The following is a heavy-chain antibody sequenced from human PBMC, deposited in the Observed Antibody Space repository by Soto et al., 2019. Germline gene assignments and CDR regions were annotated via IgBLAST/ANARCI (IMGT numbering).Heavy chain of an antibody. Sequence: ASVKVSCKASGYTFTGYYMHWVRQAPGQGLEGMGWINPNSGGTNYAQKFQGWVTMTRDTSISTAYMELSRLRSDDTAVYYCARGLGYYYDSSGYYYYYYGMDVWAQGTTVTVSS. CDR2: INPNSGGT. V-gene: IGHV1-2*04. CDR3: ARGLGYYYDSSGYYYYYYGMDV. CDR1: GYTFTGYY. J-gene: IGHJ6*02. D-gene: IGHD3-22*01.